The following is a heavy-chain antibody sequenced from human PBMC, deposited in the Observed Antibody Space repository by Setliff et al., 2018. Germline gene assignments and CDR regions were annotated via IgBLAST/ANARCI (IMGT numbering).Heavy chain of an antibody. CDR2: IWYDGSNK. J-gene: IGHJ4*02. D-gene: IGHD1-26*01. V-gene: IGHV3-33*01. CDR3: TSEYHSGG. Sequence: GGSLRLSCAASGFTFNNFAMHWVRQAPGKGLEWVAVIWYDGSNKYYADSVKGRFTISRDNSKNTLYLQMNSLRAEDTAVYYCTSEYHSGGWGQGTLVTVSS. CDR1: GFTFNNFA.